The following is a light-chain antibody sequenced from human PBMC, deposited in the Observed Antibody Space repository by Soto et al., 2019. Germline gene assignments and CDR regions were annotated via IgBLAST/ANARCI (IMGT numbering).Light chain of an antibody. Sequence: QSVLTQPPSASGSPGQSVTISCTGTSSDVGNYNYVSWYQQHPGKAPKLIIYDVSKRPSGVPDRFSGSKSANTASLTVSGLQAEDEADYYCSSFAGSNGVVFGGGTKVTVL. CDR3: SSFAGSNGVV. V-gene: IGLV2-8*01. CDR2: DVS. J-gene: IGLJ2*01. CDR1: SSDVGNYNY.